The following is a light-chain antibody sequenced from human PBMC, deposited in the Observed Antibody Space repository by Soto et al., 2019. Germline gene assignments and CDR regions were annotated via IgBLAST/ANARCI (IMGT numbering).Light chain of an antibody. Sequence: DIVMTQSPDSLAVSLGERATINCKSSQSILYSSDNKNYLAWYQQKAGQPPKLLFYWASTRESGVPDRFSGSGSGTDFSLTISSLQAEDVAAYFCQQYYKTPLTLGGGTKVEIK. CDR3: QQYYKTPLT. J-gene: IGKJ4*01. CDR1: QSILYSSDNKNY. V-gene: IGKV4-1*01. CDR2: WAS.